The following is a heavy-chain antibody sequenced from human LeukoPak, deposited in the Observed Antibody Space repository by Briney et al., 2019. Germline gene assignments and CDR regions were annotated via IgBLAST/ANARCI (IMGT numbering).Heavy chain of an antibody. CDR3: ARDHRWGFDY. V-gene: IGHV3-48*01. D-gene: IGHD7-27*01. Sequence: GGSLRLSCAASGFSFSSYSMNWVRQAPGKGLEWVSYIRSSSSTIWYADSVKGRFTISSDNAKSSLYLEMNSLRAEDTAVYFCARDHRWGFDYWGQGTLVTVSS. CDR1: GFSFSSYS. J-gene: IGHJ4*02. CDR2: IRSSSSTI.